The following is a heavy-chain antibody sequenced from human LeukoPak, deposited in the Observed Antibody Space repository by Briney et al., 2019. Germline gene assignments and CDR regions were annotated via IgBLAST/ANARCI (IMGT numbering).Heavy chain of an antibody. J-gene: IGHJ3*02. D-gene: IGHD3-16*01. CDR1: GYTITNYG. CDR2: ISPYNGNT. Sequence: ASVKVSCKASGYTITNYGINWVQQAPGQGLEWMGWISPYNGNTNYAQKLQDRVTMTTDTSTSTAYMELRSLRSDDTAVYYCERDDRGSYGLDAFEIWGQGTMVTVSS. V-gene: IGHV1-18*01. CDR3: ERDDRGSYGLDAFEI.